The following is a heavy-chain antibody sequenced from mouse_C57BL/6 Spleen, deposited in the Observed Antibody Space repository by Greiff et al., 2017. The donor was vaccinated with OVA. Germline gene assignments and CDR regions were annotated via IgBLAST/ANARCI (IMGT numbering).Heavy chain of an antibody. CDR1: GYTFTDYY. V-gene: IGHV1-76*01. D-gene: IGHD1-1*01. CDR3: ARFPYYYGSSLYYFDY. CDR2: IYPGSGNT. Sequence: QVQLQQSGAELVRPGASVKLSCKASGYTFTDYYINWVKQRPGQGLEWIARIYPGSGNTYYNEKFKGKATLTAEKSSSTAYMQLSSLTSEDSAVYFCARFPYYYGSSLYYFDYWGQGTTLTVSS. J-gene: IGHJ2*01.